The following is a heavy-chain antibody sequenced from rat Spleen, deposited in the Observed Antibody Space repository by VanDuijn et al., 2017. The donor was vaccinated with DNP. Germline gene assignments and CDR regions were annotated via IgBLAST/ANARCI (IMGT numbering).Heavy chain of an antibody. J-gene: IGHJ3*01. Sequence: EVQLVESGGGLVQPGRSLKLSCAASGFTFSDYNMAWVRQAPKKGLEWVATISASGGSTSYRDSVKGRFTISRDNAKSILYLQMESLRSEDTATFYCTTDFERGYWGQGTLVTVSS. CDR3: TTDFERGY. CDR1: GFTFSDYN. CDR2: ISASGGST. D-gene: IGHD1-11*01. V-gene: IGHV5-7*01.